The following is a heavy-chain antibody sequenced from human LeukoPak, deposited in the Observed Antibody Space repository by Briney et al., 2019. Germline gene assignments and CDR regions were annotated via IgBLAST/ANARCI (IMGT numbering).Heavy chain of an antibody. D-gene: IGHD1-26*01. J-gene: IGHJ4*02. CDR2: ITDNGGST. V-gene: IGHV3-23*01. Sequence: GGSLRLSCAASGFTFSTSGFTFSNYAMSWVRQAPGKGLEWVSAITDNGGSTYYADSVKGRFTISRDNSKNTLYLQMNSLRAEDTAVYYCANIGQTWQLLYYFDYWGQGTLVTVSS. CDR3: ANIGQTWQLLYYFDY. CDR1: GFTFSNYA.